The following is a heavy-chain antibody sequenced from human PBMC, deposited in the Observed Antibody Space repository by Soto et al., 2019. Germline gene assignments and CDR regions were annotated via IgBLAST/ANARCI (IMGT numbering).Heavy chain of an antibody. J-gene: IGHJ5*02. V-gene: IGHV4-34*01. D-gene: IGHD4-17*01. CDR3: ARGRTSVTSREYNWFDP. CDR2: INHSGST. CDR1: GGSFSGYY. Sequence: LSLTCAVYGGSFSGYYWSWIRQPRGKGLEWIGEINHSGSTNYNPSLKSRVTISVDTSKSQFSLKLSSVTAADTAVYYCARGRTSVTSREYNWFDPWGQGTLVTVS.